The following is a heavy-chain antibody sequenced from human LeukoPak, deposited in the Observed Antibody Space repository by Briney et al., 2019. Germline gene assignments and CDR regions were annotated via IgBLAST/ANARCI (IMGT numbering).Heavy chain of an antibody. CDR3: ARRPMAWYSSSWSIDY. D-gene: IGHD6-13*01. V-gene: IGHV5-51*01. CDR1: GYSSTSYW. Sequence: GESLKISCKGSGYSSTSYWIGWVRQMPGKGLEWMGIIYPGDSDTRYSPSFQGQVTISADKSISTAYLQWSSLKASDTAMYYCARRPMAWYSSSWSIDYWGQGTLVTVSS. J-gene: IGHJ4*02. CDR2: IYPGDSDT.